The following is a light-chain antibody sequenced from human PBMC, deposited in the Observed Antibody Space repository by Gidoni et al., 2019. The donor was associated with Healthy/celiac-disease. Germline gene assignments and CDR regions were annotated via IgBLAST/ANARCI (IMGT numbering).Light chain of an antibody. J-gene: IGKJ4*01. CDR2: DAS. CDR1: QDISNY. CDR3: QQYDNFPLT. Sequence: DIQMTQSPSSLSASVGDRVTITCQATQDISNYLNWYQQKPGKAPKLLIYDASNFETGVPSRFSGSGSATDFTFTISSLQPEDIATYYCQQYDNFPLTFGGGTKVEIK. V-gene: IGKV1-33*01.